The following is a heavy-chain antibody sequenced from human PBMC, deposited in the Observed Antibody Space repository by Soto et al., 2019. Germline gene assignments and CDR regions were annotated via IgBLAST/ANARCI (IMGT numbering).Heavy chain of an antibody. Sequence: PGGSLRLSCAASGFTFSSYGMHWVRQAPGKGLEWVAVIWYDGSNKYYADSVKGRFTISRDNSKNTLYLQMNSLRAEDTAVYYCARAHSWFGEFQGYGMDVWGQGTTVTVSS. CDR2: IWYDGSNK. V-gene: IGHV3-33*01. D-gene: IGHD3-10*01. CDR1: GFTFSSYG. J-gene: IGHJ6*02. CDR3: ARAHSWFGEFQGYGMDV.